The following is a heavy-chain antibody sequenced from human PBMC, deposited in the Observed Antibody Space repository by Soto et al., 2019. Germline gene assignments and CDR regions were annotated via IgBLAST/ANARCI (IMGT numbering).Heavy chain of an antibody. Sequence: QVQLVQSGAEVKKPGASVKVSCKASGYTFTSYDINWVRQATGQGLEWMGWMNPNSGNTGYAQKFQGRVTMTRNTYISTGYMELSSLRSEDTAVYYRARGHHPSRITMVRGVIGFWGQGTLVTVSS. V-gene: IGHV1-8*01. CDR1: GYTFTSYD. J-gene: IGHJ4*02. CDR3: ARGHHPSRITMVRGVIGF. D-gene: IGHD3-10*01. CDR2: MNPNSGNT.